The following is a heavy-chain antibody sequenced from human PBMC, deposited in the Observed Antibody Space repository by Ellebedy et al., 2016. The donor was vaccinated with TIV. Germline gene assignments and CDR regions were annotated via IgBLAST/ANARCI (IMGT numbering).Heavy chain of an antibody. CDR2: ISSTGFTI. D-gene: IGHD6-19*01. Sequence: GGSLRLSXAASTFAFKDYYMNWIRQAPGTGLEWVSSISSTGFTIFYADSVKGRFTISRDNSKKSLYLQMNSLSAEDTAVYYCATEEGRVPGAYDHWGQGTLVTVSS. CDR3: ATEEGRVPGAYDH. CDR1: TFAFKDYY. V-gene: IGHV3-11*01. J-gene: IGHJ4*02.